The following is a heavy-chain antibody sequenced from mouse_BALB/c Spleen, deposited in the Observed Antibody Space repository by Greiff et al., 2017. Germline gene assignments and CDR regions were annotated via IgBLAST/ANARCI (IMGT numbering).Heavy chain of an antibody. D-gene: IGHD1-1*01. CDR1: GFTFSSYA. J-gene: IGHJ4*01. CDR3: ARDYYGDAMDY. CDR2: ISSGGST. V-gene: IGHV5-6-5*01. Sequence: EVQLQESGGGLVKPGGSLKLSCAASGFTFSSYAMSWVRQTPEKRLEWVASISSGGSTYYPDSVKGRFTISRDNARNILYLQMSSLRSEDTAMYYCARDYYGDAMDYWGQGTSVTVSS.